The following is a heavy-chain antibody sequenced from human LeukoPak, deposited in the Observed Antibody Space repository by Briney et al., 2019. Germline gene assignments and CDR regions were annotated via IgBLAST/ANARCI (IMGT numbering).Heavy chain of an antibody. Sequence: GGSLRLSCAVSGFTFSSYSMNWVRQAPGKGLEWVSSITSRGSFIKYADSVKGRFTISRDNVKISLFLQMDSPRDEDTTVYYCATLGADSVADFVCWGRGTGVIVSS. J-gene: IGHJ4*02. CDR1: GFTFSSYS. V-gene: IGHV3-21*01. CDR3: ATLGADSVADFVC. CDR2: ITSRGSFI. D-gene: IGHD3-9*01.